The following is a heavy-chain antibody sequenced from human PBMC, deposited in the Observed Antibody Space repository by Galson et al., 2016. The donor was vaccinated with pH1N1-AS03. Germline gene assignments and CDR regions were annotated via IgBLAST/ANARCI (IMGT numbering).Heavy chain of an antibody. CDR3: VKGDNWDSPSMTFHY. Sequence: SLRLSCAASGFTFNNFAMAWVRQCPGKGLEWVSGISGSGVTTYYADSVKGRFTLSRDNSKSTLHLQMSSLTVADTAIYFCVKGDNWDSPSMTFHYWGQGTLVTVSS. CDR2: ISGSGVTT. CDR1: GFTFNNFA. D-gene: IGHD5-24*01. J-gene: IGHJ1*01. V-gene: IGHV3-23*01.